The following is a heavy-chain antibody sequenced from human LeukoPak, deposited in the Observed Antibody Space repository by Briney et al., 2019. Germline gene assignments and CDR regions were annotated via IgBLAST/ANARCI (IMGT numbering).Heavy chain of an antibody. Sequence: SETLSLTCTVSGGSISSSSYYWGWIRQPPGKGLEWIGTIYYSGSTYYNPSLKSRVTISVDTSKNQFSLKLSSVTAADTAVYFCARDGYNPIDYWGQGTLVTVSS. D-gene: IGHD5-24*01. CDR2: IYYSGST. V-gene: IGHV4-39*02. CDR1: GGSISSSSYY. J-gene: IGHJ4*02. CDR3: ARDGYNPIDY.